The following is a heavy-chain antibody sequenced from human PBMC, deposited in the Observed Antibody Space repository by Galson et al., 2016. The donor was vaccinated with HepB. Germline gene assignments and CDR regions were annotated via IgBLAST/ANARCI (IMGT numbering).Heavy chain of an antibody. V-gene: IGHV5-51*01. CDR3: ARQVGATHDH. D-gene: IGHD1-26*01. CDR1: GYSFAKYW. Sequence: QSGAEVKKPGESLKISCQGSGYSFAKYWLVCVRQMPGEGLEWVGLIYPGASDTTYSPSFQGQVTNSADKSMNTAYLQWSSLKASDTAMYYCARQVGATHDHWGQGTLVTVSS. CDR2: IYPGASDT. J-gene: IGHJ4*02.